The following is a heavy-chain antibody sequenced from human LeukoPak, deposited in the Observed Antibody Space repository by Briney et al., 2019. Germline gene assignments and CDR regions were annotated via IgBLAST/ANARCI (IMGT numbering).Heavy chain of an antibody. Sequence: PGGSLRLSCAASGFTFSSYEMNWVRQAPGKGLEWVSYISTTGSTIYYADSVKGRFTISRDNAKNSLYLLMNSLRAEDTAIYYCARSGGYYDYWGQGTLVTVSS. CDR3: ARSGGYYDY. CDR1: GFTFSSYE. CDR2: ISTTGSTI. J-gene: IGHJ4*02. V-gene: IGHV3-48*03. D-gene: IGHD4-23*01.